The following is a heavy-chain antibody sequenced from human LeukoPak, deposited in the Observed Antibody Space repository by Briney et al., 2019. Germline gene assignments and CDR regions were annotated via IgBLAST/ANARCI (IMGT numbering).Heavy chain of an antibody. CDR3: ARSLGDYYYYMDV. CDR1: GYSISSGYY. V-gene: IGHV4-38-2*01. CDR2: IYHSGST. J-gene: IGHJ6*03. Sequence: SETLSLTCAVSGYSISSGYYWGWIRQPPGKGLEWIGSIYHSGSTYYNPSLKSRVTISVDTPKNQFSLKLTSVTAADTAVYYCARSLGDYYYYMDVWGKGTTVTVSS.